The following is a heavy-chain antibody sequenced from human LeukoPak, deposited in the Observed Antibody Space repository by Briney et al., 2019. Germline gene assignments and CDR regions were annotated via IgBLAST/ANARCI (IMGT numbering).Heavy chain of an antibody. Sequence: SETLSLTCTVSGGSISSGGYYWSWIRQHPGKGLEWIGHIAESGSTYYSPSLKGRVTISVDTSKNQFSLKLSSVTAADTAVYYCARVDYYPSGTYINWFDPWGQGTQVTVSS. D-gene: IGHD3-10*01. CDR2: IAESGST. J-gene: IGHJ5*02. CDR1: GGSISSGGYY. CDR3: ARVDYYPSGTYINWFDP. V-gene: IGHV4-31*03.